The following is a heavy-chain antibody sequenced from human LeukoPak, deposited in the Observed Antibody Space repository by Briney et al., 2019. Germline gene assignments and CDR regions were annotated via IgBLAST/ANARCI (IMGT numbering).Heavy chain of an antibody. CDR2: INPSGGST. D-gene: IGHD2-8*01. V-gene: IGHV1-46*01. CDR3: ARSTNGYYMDV. CDR1: GYTFTSYY. Sequence: ASVKVSCKASGYTFTSYYMHWVRQAPGQGLGWMGIINPSGGSTSYAQKFQGRVTMTRDTSTSTVYMELSSLRSEDTAVYYCARSTNGYYMDVWGKGTTVTVSS. J-gene: IGHJ6*03.